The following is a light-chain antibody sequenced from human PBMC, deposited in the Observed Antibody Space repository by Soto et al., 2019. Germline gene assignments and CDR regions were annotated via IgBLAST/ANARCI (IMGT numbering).Light chain of an antibody. CDR1: QSIGDS. V-gene: IGKV1-5*01. CDR3: QQYYSYPRT. J-gene: IGKJ1*01. CDR2: AAS. Sequence: DIQMTQSPSTLSASVGARVTITCRASQSIGDSLAWYQQKPGKAPKLLIYAASTLQSGVPSRFSGSGSGTDFTLTISCLQSEDFATYYCQQYYSYPRTFGQGTKVDIK.